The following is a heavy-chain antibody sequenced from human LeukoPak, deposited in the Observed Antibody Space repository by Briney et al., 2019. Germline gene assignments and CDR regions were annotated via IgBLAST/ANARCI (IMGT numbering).Heavy chain of an antibody. J-gene: IGHJ6*03. CDR1: GASISSGSYY. Sequence: SETLSLTCTVSGASISSGSYYWTWIPQPAGQGLEWIGRMHSSGRTSYSPSLKSRVTISVDTSKNQFSLKLSSVTAADTAVYYCAGTYRYNYYYYMDVWGKGTTVTISS. V-gene: IGHV4-61*02. CDR3: AGTYRYNYYYYMDV. D-gene: IGHD1-1*01. CDR2: MHSSGRT.